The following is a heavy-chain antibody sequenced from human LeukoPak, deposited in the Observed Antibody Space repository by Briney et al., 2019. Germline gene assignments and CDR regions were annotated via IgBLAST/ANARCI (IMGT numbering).Heavy chain of an antibody. J-gene: IGHJ4*02. Sequence: PSETLSLTCTVSGGSISSYYWSWIRQPPGKGLEWIGYIYYSGSTNYNPSLKSRVTISVDTSKNQFSLKLSSVTAADTAVYYCASLSYCSSTSCYVGHFDYWGQGTLVTVSS. CDR3: ASLSYCSSTSCYVGHFDY. CDR2: IYYSGST. CDR1: GGSISSYY. V-gene: IGHV4-59*08. D-gene: IGHD2-2*01.